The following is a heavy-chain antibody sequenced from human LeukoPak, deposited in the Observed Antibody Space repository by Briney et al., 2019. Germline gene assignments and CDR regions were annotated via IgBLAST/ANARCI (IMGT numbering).Heavy chain of an antibody. V-gene: IGHV1-18*01. CDR2: ISAYNGNT. CDR1: GYTFTSYG. Sequence: ASVKVSCKASGYTFTSYGISWVRQAPGQGLEWMGWISAYNGNTNYAQKLQGRATMTTDTSTSTAYMELRSLRSDDTAVYYCARDTSHYYDSSGARAFDIWGQGTMVTVSS. J-gene: IGHJ3*02. CDR3: ARDTSHYYDSSGARAFDI. D-gene: IGHD3-22*01.